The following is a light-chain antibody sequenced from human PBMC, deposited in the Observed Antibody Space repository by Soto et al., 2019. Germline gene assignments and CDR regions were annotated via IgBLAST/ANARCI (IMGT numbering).Light chain of an antibody. CDR3: QQSYSAPWT. V-gene: IGKV1-39*01. CDR1: QSITY. J-gene: IGKJ1*01. CDR2: AAS. Sequence: DIQMTQSPSSLSASIGDRVTITCRASQSITYLNWYQQKPGKAPKLLIYAASTLQSGVPSRFSGSGSGTDFTLTISSLQPEDFATYYCQQSYSAPWTFGQGTKVEIK.